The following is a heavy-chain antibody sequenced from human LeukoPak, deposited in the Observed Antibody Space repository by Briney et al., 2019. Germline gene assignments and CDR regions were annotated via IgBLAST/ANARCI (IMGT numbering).Heavy chain of an antibody. CDR3: ARAMVRGVFDY. Sequence: PGGSLRLSCAASGFTFSSYDMHWVRQATGKGLEWVSAIGTAGDTYYPGSVKGRFTISRENAKNSLYLQMNSLRAGDTAVYYCARAMVRGVFDYWGRGTLVTVSS. CDR1: GFTFSSYD. J-gene: IGHJ4*02. CDR2: IGTAGDT. V-gene: IGHV3-13*01. D-gene: IGHD3-10*01.